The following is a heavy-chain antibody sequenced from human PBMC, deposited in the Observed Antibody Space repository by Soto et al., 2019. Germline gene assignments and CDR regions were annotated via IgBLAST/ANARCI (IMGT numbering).Heavy chain of an antibody. CDR1: GFTISSYW. J-gene: IGHJ4*02. CDR3: TRRLSVVGTSSFDY. V-gene: IGHV3-74*01. D-gene: IGHD2-15*01. Sequence: EVQLVESGGGSVQPGGSLRLSCAASGFTISSYWMHWVRQAPGKGLVWVSRINTDGSSTSYADSVKGRFTTSRDNAKNTLYLQMNSLRAEDTAVYYCTRRLSVVGTSSFDYWGQGTLVTVSS. CDR2: INTDGSST.